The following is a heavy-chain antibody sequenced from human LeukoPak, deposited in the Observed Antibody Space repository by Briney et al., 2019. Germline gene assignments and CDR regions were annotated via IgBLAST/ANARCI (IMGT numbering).Heavy chain of an antibody. Sequence: GGSLRLSCAASGFTFSRYWMSWVRQAPGKGPELVANIKQDGSEKYYGDSVKGRFTISRDNAKNSLYLQMNSPRAEDTAVYYCARDREGSRDAFDIWGQGTTVTVSS. D-gene: IGHD1-26*01. CDR1: GFTFSRYW. V-gene: IGHV3-7*01. CDR2: IKQDGSEK. CDR3: ARDREGSRDAFDI. J-gene: IGHJ3*02.